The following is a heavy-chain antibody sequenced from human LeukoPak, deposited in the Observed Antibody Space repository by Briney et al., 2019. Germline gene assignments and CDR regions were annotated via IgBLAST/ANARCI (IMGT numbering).Heavy chain of an antibody. D-gene: IGHD3-22*01. Sequence: ASVKVSCKVSGYTLTELSMHWVRQAPGKGLEWMGGFDPEDGETIYAQKFQGRVTMTEDTSTDTAYMELSSLRSEDTAVYYCATDPPDSSGYYPFPTLWGQGTMATVSS. CDR3: ATDPPDSSGYYPFPTL. J-gene: IGHJ3*01. CDR1: GYTLTELS. V-gene: IGHV1-24*01. CDR2: FDPEDGET.